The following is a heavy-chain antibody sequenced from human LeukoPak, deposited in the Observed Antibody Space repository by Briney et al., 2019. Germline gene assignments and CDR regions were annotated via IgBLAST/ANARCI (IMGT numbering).Heavy chain of an antibody. CDR2: INHSGST. CDR3: ARGPRASYYDSSGYYFLWFDP. D-gene: IGHD3-22*01. Sequence: SETLSLTCAVYGGSFSGYYWSWIRQPPGKGLEWIGEINHSGSTNYNPSLKSRVTISVDTSKNQFSLKLSSVTAADTAVYYCARGPRASYYDSSGYYFLWFDPWGQGTLVTVSS. V-gene: IGHV4-34*01. J-gene: IGHJ5*02. CDR1: GGSFSGYY.